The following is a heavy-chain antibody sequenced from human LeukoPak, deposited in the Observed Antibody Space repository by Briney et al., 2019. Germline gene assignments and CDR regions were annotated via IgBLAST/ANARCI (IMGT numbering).Heavy chain of an antibody. CDR1: GYSFTSYC. CDR2: IYPGDSGP. V-gene: IGHV5-51*01. Sequence: GESLKISCKVSGYSFTSYCIGWVRQMPGKGLEWMGIIYPGDSGPTYSPSFQGQVTISVDKSINTAYQQWSSLQAADTALYYCGMSGDRVPLQDDVFDVWGEGTMVTVS. D-gene: IGHD1-26*01. J-gene: IGHJ3*01. CDR3: GMSGDRVPLQDDVFDV.